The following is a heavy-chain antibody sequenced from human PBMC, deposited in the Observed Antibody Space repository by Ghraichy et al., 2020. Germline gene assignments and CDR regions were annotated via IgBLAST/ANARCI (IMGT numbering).Heavy chain of an antibody. D-gene: IGHD2-15*01. V-gene: IGHV3-23*01. CDR1: GFTFSSYA. J-gene: IGHJ6*02. CDR3: AKAIAPRHEDIVVVVAATHYYYYGMDV. Sequence: GESLNISCAASGFTFSSYAMSWVRQAPGKGLEWVSAISGSGGSTYYADSVKGRFTISRDNSKNTLYLQMNSLRAEDTAVYYCAKAIAPRHEDIVVVVAATHYYYYGMDVWGQGTTVTVSS. CDR2: ISGSGGST.